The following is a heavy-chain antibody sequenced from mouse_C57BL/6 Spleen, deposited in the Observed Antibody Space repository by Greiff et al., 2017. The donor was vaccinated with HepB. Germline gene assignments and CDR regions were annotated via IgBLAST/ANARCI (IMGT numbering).Heavy chain of an antibody. J-gene: IGHJ2*01. Sequence: EVKVVESGGGLVKPGGSLKLSCAASGFTFSDYGMHWVRQAPEKGLEGVAYISSGSSTIYYADTVKGRFTISRDNAKNTLFLQMTSLRSEDTAMYYCARGVFDYWGQGTTLTVSS. CDR2: ISSGSSTI. CDR3: ARGVFDY. V-gene: IGHV5-17*01. CDR1: GFTFSDYG.